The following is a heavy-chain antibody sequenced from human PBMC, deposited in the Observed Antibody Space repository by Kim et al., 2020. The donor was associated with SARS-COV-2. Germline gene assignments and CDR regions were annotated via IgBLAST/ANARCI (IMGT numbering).Heavy chain of an antibody. D-gene: IGHD6-6*01. CDR1: GYTFTSYY. CDR3: ARELTPDYSSSSLDYYYYGMDV. J-gene: IGHJ6*02. V-gene: IGHV1-46*01. Sequence: ASVKVSCKASGYTFTSYYMHWVRQAPGQGLEWMGIINPSGGSTSYAQKFQGRVTMTRDTSTSTVYMELSSLRSEDTAVYYCARELTPDYSSSSLDYYYYGMDVWGQGTTVTVSS. CDR2: INPSGGST.